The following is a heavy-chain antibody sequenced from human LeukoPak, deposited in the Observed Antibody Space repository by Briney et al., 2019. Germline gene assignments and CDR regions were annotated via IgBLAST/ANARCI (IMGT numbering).Heavy chain of an antibody. J-gene: IGHJ6*04. CDR1: GGTFSSYA. D-gene: IGHD3-10*01. CDR2: IIPIFGTA. Sequence: ASVKVSCKAPGGTFSSYAISWVRQAPGQGLEWMGGIIPIFGTANYAQKFQGRVTIIADKSTSTAYMELSSLRSEDTAVYYCARDRNPGEINIMDVWGKGTTVTVSS. V-gene: IGHV1-69*06. CDR3: ARDRNPGEINIMDV.